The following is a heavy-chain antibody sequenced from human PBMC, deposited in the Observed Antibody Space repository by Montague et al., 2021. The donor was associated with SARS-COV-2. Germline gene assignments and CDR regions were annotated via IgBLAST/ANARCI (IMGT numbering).Heavy chain of an antibody. D-gene: IGHD2/OR15-2a*01. CDR1: GDSITPYGDSIGGHF. J-gene: IGHJ5*02. Sequence: SETLSLTCSVSGDSITPYGDSIGGHFWSWIRQPAGKGLEWIGSIYAKGNFDYNPSLNSRVSMSMETSKQEFSMRTISVTAAATAVYYCARDAYYFGPGRGNRGAFDPGGQGSLVTVSS. CDR3: ARDAYYFGPGRGNRGAFDP. CDR2: IYAKGNF. V-gene: IGHV4-4*07.